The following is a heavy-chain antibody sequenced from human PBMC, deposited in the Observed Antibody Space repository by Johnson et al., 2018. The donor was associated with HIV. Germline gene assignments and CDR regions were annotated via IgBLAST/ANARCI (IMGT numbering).Heavy chain of an antibody. J-gene: IGHJ3*02. CDR1: GFTFSSYA. D-gene: IGHD6-13*01. CDR2: ISGSGGST. CDR3: TRPGYSSSWYGVDAFDI. Sequence: VQLVESGGGLVQPGGSLRLSCAASGFTFSSYAMSWVRQAPGKGLEWVSAISGSGGSTYYADSVKGRFTISRDNSKNTLYLQINRLKTEDTAVYYCTRPGYSSSWYGVDAFDIWGQGTMVTVSS. V-gene: IGHV3-23*04.